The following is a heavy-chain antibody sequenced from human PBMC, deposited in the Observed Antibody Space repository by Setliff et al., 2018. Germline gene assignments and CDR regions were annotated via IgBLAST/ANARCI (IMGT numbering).Heavy chain of an antibody. CDR1: GFSFRNCW. Sequence: RLSCVASGFSFRNCWVSWVRQAPGKGLEWVASINPEGSARYYVDSVKGRFTISRDNAKNSMSLQMSSLRSEDTALYYCLGAGTCSYWGQGTRVTVSS. V-gene: IGHV3-7*01. CDR2: INPEGSAR. D-gene: IGHD3-10*02. J-gene: IGHJ4*02. CDR3: LGAGTCSY.